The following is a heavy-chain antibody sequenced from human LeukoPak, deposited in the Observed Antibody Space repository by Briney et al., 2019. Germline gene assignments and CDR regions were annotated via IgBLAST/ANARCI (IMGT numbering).Heavy chain of an antibody. CDR2: IYSGGST. CDR1: GLTVSSNY. Sequence: GGSLRLSCAASGLTVSSNYMSWVRQAPGKGLEWVSMIYSGGSTYYADSVKGRFTISRDNSKNTLYLQINSLRAEDAAIYYCAKAPMEDSWYIHFDYWGQGTLVTVSS. V-gene: IGHV3-53*01. CDR3: AKAPMEDSWYIHFDY. D-gene: IGHD6-13*01. J-gene: IGHJ4*02.